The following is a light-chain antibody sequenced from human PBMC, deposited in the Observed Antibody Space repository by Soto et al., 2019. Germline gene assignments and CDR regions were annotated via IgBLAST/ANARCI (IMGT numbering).Light chain of an antibody. CDR3: SSYTTSNTRQIV. CDR1: SSDVGGYNY. Sequence: SVLTQPASVSESPGQSITISCTGTSSDVGGYNYVSWYQHHPGKAPKLMIFDVSNRPSGVSNRFSGSKSGNTASLTISGLQPEDEADYYCSSYTTSNTRQIVFGTGTKVTVL. J-gene: IGLJ1*01. V-gene: IGLV2-14*03. CDR2: DVS.